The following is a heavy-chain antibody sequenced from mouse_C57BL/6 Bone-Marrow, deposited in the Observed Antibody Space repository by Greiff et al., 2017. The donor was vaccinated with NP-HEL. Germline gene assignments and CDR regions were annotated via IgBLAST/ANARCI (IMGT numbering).Heavy chain of an antibody. Sequence: VQLKESGAELVRPGASVKLSCTASGFHIKDDYMHWVKQRPEQGLEWIGWIDPENGDTEYASKFQGKATITADTSSNTAYLQLSSLTSEDTAVYYCTTGFAMDYWGQGTSVTVSS. CDR1: GFHIKDDY. V-gene: IGHV14-4*01. J-gene: IGHJ4*01. CDR3: TTGFAMDY. CDR2: IDPENGDT.